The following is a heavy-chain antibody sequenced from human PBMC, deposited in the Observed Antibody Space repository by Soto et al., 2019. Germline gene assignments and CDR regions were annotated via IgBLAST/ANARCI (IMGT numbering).Heavy chain of an antibody. CDR2: IWFDATIE. Sequence: QVHLVESGGGVVQPGRSLRLSCAASGFTFSSYDIHWVRQAPGKGPEWVASIWFDATIENYADSVKGRFTISRDNSKDTVYLQMSSLRVEDTAIYCCAGPGGQLVPFGNWGQVTLVTVSS. CDR1: GFTFSSYD. D-gene: IGHD6-6*01. CDR3: AGPGGQLVPFGN. V-gene: IGHV3-33*01. J-gene: IGHJ4*02.